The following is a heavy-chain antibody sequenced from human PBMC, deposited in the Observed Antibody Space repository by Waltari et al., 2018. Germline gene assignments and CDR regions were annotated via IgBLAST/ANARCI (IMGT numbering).Heavy chain of an antibody. V-gene: IGHV4-59*11. CDR1: GGYISSHY. CDR3: ARGLGTSYCEL. Sequence: QVKLQESGPGLVKPSESLSHTRPVSGGYISSHYCSWIRQPPGKGLAWLGYIYYSGRPHYYPSLESRVTIPVDTSRNQSSLKRSSVTAADAAVNYCARGLGTSYCELWGRGTLVAVSS. D-gene: IGHD7-27*01. J-gene: IGHJ2*01. CDR2: IYYSGRP.